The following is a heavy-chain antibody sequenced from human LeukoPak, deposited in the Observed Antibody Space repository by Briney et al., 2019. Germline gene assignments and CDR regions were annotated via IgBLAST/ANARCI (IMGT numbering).Heavy chain of an antibody. CDR1: GGSLSGYY. CDR2: INHSGST. V-gene: IGHV4-34*01. J-gene: IGHJ6*03. D-gene: IGHD6-19*01. CDR3: ARGYSSGWYGKNYYYYMDV. Sequence: SETLSLTCAVSGGSLSGYYWTWIRQPPGKGLEWIGEINHSGSTNYNPSLKSRVTISVDTSKNQFSLKLSSVTAADTAVYYCARGYSSGWYGKNYYYYMDVWGKGTTVTISS.